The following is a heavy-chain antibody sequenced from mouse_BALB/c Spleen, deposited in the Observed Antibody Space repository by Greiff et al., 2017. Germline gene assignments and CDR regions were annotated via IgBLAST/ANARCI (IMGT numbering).Heavy chain of an antibody. J-gene: IGHJ4*01. Sequence: VQLQQSGAELAKPGASVKMSCKASGYTFTSYWMHWVKQRPGQGLEWIGYINPSTGYTEYNQKFKDKATLTADKSSSTAYMQLSSLTSEDSAVYYCASDGYYAAMDYGGQGTSVTVSS. CDR1: GYTFTSYW. D-gene: IGHD2-3*01. CDR2: INPSTGYT. CDR3: ASDGYYAAMDY. V-gene: IGHV1-7*01.